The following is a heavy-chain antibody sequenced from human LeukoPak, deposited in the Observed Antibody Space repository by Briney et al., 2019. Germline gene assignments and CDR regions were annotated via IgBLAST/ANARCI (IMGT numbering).Heavy chain of an antibody. V-gene: IGHV1-46*01. CDR1: GYTFTSYY. J-gene: IGHJ5*02. CDR3: ARDLWFGESPNPTDWFDP. Sequence: ASVKVSCKASGYTFTSYYMHWVRQAPGQGLEWMGLINPTGDSTGYAQKFQGRVTITADESTSTAYMELSSLRSEDTAVYYCARDLWFGESPNPTDWFDPWGQGTLVTVSS. CDR2: INPTGDST. D-gene: IGHD3-10*01.